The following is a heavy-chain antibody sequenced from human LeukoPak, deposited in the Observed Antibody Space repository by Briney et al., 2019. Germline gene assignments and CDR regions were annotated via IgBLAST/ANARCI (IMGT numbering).Heavy chain of an antibody. V-gene: IGHV3-30*03. J-gene: IGHJ5*02. Sequence: PGGSLRLSCAASGFTFSSYGMHWVRQAPGKGLEWVAVISYDGSNKYYADSVKGRFTISRDNSKNTLYLQMNSLRAEDTAVYYCARFLRSGQGHNWFDPWGQGTLVTVSS. D-gene: IGHD5-12*01. CDR3: ARFLRSGQGHNWFDP. CDR2: ISYDGSNK. CDR1: GFTFSSYG.